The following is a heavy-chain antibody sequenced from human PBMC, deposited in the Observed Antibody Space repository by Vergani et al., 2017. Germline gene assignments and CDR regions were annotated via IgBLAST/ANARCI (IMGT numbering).Heavy chain of an antibody. V-gene: IGHV3-66*02. CDR1: GFTVSTDY. CDR2: LYRGAFT. D-gene: IGHD3-3*01. J-gene: IGHJ3*02. CDR3: ARDGHYSVLSGYYIGGGFYI. Sequence: EVDLVESGGGLAQPGGSLRLSCAASGFTVSTDYFSWVRQAPGKGLEWVSILYRGAFTSYTDSVKGRFTVSRDISKNSLFLQMNSLRPEDTARYYCARDGHYSVLSGYYIGGGFYIWGQGTMVTVSS.